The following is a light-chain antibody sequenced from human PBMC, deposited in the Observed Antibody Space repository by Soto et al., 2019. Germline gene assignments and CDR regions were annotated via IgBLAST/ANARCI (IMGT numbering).Light chain of an antibody. CDR2: WGS. CDR1: QSVLLSSYGYNY. V-gene: IGKV2-28*01. J-gene: IGKJ2*01. CDR3: MQALQTPPYT. Sequence: DIVMTQSPLSLSVTPGEPASISCRSSQSVLLSSYGYNYLDWYLQKPGQSPQLLIYWGSYRASGVPDRFSGRGSGTDFTLQISRVEAEDVGVYYCMQALQTPPYTFGQGTKLEIK.